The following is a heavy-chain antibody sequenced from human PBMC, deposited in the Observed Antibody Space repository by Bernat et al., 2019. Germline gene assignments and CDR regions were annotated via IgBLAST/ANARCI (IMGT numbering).Heavy chain of an antibody. CDR3: ARILGYCSGGSCYSDC. CDR1: GFTFSSYA. CDR2: ISYDGSNK. Sequence: QVQLVVSGGGVVQPGRSLSLSCAASGFTFSSYAMHWVRQAPGKGLEWVAVISYDGSNKYYADSVKGRFTISRDNSKNTLYLQMNSLRAEDTAVYYCARILGYCSGGSCYSDCWGQGTLVTVSS. D-gene: IGHD2-15*01. V-gene: IGHV3-30*01. J-gene: IGHJ4*02.